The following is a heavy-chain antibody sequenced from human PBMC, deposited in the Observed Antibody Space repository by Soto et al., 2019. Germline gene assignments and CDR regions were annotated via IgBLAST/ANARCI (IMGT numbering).Heavy chain of an antibody. CDR2: IYYSGST. CDR1: GGSIRSGGFY. D-gene: IGHD3-10*01. CDR3: ARRSYGSGSYYNTIFDY. V-gene: IGHV4-31*03. Sequence: SETLSLPCTVSGGSIRSGGFYWGWIRQHPRKGLEWIGYIYYSGSTYYNPSLKSRVTISVDTSKNQFSPKLSSVTAADTAVYYCARRSYGSGSYYNTIFDYWGQGTLVTVSS. J-gene: IGHJ4*02.